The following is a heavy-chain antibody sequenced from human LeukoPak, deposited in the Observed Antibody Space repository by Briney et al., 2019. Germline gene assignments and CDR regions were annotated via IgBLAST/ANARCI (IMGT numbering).Heavy chain of an antibody. Sequence: KSSETLSLTCAVYGGSLSGYYWSWIRQPPGKGLEWIGEINDSEITNYNPSLKSRVTISVDTSKNQFSLKLSSVTAADTATYYCARFEGYDILTGYSYYFDYWGRGALVTVSS. J-gene: IGHJ4*02. D-gene: IGHD3-9*01. CDR3: ARFEGYDILTGYSYYFDY. V-gene: IGHV4-34*01. CDR2: INDSEIT. CDR1: GGSLSGYY.